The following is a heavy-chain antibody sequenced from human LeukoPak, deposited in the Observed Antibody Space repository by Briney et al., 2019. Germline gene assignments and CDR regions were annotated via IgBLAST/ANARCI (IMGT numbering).Heavy chain of an antibody. CDR3: ARGATAGRFSLRPSGAYYMDV. CDR1: GYTFTGYY. Sequence: ASVKASCKASGYTFTGYYMHWVRQAPGQGLEWMGWINPNSGGTNCAQKFQGWVTMTRDTSISTAYMELSRLRSDDTAVYYCARGATAGRFSLRPSGAYYMDVWGKGTTVTVSS. J-gene: IGHJ6*03. D-gene: IGHD6-13*01. CDR2: INPNSGGT. V-gene: IGHV1-2*04.